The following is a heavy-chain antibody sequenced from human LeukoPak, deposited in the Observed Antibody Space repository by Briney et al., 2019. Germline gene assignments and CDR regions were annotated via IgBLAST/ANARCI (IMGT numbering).Heavy chain of an antibody. J-gene: IGHJ4*02. CDR1: GYTFTSYY. CDR3: ARDAPSRDGYNLGIDY. CDR2: INPSGGST. V-gene: IGHV1-46*01. Sequence: ASVKVSCKASGYTFTSYYMHWVRQAPGQGLEWMGIINPSGGSTSCAQKFQGRVTMTRDTSTSTVYMELSSLRSEDTAVYYRARDAPSRDGYNLGIDYWGQGTLVTVSS. D-gene: IGHD5-24*01.